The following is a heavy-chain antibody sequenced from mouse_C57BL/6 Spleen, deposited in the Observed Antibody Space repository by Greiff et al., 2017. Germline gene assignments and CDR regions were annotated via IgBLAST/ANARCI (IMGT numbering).Heavy chain of an antibody. CDR1: GSTFSDYG. J-gene: IGHJ2*01. CDR2: ISSGSSTI. CDR3: ASAGLTY. V-gene: IGHV5-17*01. Sequence: EVKVVESGGGLVKPGGSLKLSCAASGSTFSDYGMHWVRQAPEKGLGWVAYISSGSSTIYYADTVKGRFTISRDNAKNTLFLQMTSLRSEDTAMYYCASAGLTYWGQGTTLTVSS.